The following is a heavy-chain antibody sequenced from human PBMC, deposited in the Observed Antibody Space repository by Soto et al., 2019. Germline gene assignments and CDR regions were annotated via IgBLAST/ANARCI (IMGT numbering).Heavy chain of an antibody. Sequence: PGGSLRLSCAASGFTFSSYAMHWVRQAPGRGLERVAVISYDGSNKYYADSVKGRFTISRDNSKNTLYLQMNSLRAEDTAVYYCERXRHSYGSYYYYYYGMDVWGQGTTVTVSS. V-gene: IGHV3-30-3*01. J-gene: IGHJ6*02. CDR1: GFTFSSYA. CDR2: ISYDGSNK. D-gene: IGHD5-18*01. CDR3: ERXRHSYGSYYYYYYGMDV.